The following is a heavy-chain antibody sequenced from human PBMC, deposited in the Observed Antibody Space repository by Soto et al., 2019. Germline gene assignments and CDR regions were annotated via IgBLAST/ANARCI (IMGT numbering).Heavy chain of an antibody. D-gene: IGHD3-9*01. J-gene: IGHJ4*02. CDR2: IYYSGST. CDR1: GGSISSSSYY. V-gene: IGHV4-39*01. CDR3: ASHLNYDILTGPFDY. Sequence: ETLSLTCTVSGGSISSSSYYWGWIRQPPGKGLEWIGSIYYSGSTYYNPSLKSRVTISVDTSKNQFSLKLSSVTAADTAVYYCASHLNYDILTGPFDYWGQGTLVTVSS.